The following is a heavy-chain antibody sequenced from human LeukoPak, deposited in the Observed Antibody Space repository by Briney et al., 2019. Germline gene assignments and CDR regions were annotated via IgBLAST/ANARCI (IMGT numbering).Heavy chain of an antibody. CDR3: AASCYEVKKYYGMDV. CDR1: GFTFSRYT. CDR2: IAYDETFR. Sequence: PGGSLRLSCSASGFTFSRYTMHWVRQAPGRGLEWVALIAYDETFRYYADSVRGRITISRDNAKNSLYLQMNSLRAEDTAVYYCAASCYEVKKYYGMDVWGQGTTVTVSS. J-gene: IGHJ6*02. V-gene: IGHV3-30*07. D-gene: IGHD2-2*01.